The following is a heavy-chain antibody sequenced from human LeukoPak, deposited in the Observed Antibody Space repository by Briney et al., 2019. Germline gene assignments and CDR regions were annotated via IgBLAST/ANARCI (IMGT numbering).Heavy chain of an antibody. V-gene: IGHV4-34*01. CDR2: INHSGST. Sequence: SETLSLTCAVYGGSFSGYYWSWIRQPPGKGLGWIGEINHSGSTNYNPSLKSRVTISVDTSKNQFSLKLSSVTAADTSVYYCARGRSGYSYGYPFDYWGQGTLVTVSS. CDR1: GGSFSGYY. D-gene: IGHD5-18*01. J-gene: IGHJ4*02. CDR3: ARGRSGYSYGYPFDY.